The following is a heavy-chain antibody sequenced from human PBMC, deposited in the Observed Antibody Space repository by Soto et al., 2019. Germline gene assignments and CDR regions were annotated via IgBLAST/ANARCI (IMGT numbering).Heavy chain of an antibody. Sequence: ETLSLTCTVSGGSISSYYWSWIRQPPGKGLEWIGYIYYSGSTNYNPSLKSRVTISVDTSKNQFSLKLSSVTAADTAVYYCARGSGGSSWDAFDIWGQGTMVTVSS. V-gene: IGHV4-59*01. CDR1: GGSISSYY. CDR2: IYYSGST. D-gene: IGHD2-15*01. CDR3: ARGSGGSSWDAFDI. J-gene: IGHJ3*02.